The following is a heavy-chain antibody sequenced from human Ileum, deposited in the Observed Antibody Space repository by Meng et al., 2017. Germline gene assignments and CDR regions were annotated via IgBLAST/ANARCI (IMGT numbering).Heavy chain of an antibody. Sequence: QIPVHEPGPGLVGPSVTLSLMFPVSGGSVSSAAYQWGWIRQPPGKGLEWIGYAANSFDPSPNYNPSLKSRVTISLDTPKNQFSLKLTSVTAADTAVYYCARDYWGSLDYWGQGILVTVSS. J-gene: IGHJ4*02. CDR1: GGSVSSAAYQ. V-gene: IGHV4-61*08. CDR3: ARDYWGSLDY. CDR2: AANSFDPSP. D-gene: IGHD7-27*01.